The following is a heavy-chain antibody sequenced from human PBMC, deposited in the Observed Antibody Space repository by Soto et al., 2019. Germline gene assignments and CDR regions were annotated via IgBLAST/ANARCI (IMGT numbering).Heavy chain of an antibody. CDR3: ARGGSYTFDY. CDR1: GFTFSSYS. CDR2: ISSSGSTI. J-gene: IGHJ4*02. D-gene: IGHD1-26*01. V-gene: IGHV3-48*02. Sequence: EVQLVESGGGLVQPGGSLRLSCAASGFTFSSYSINWVRQAPGKGLEWVSYISSSGSTIYYADSVKGRFTISRDNAKNSLYLQMNSLRDADTAVYYCARGGSYTFDYWGQGTLVTVSS.